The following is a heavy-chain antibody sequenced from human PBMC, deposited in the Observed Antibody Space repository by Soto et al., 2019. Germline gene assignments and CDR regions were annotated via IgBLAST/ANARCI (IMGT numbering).Heavy chain of an antibody. Sequence: QVQLVQSGAEVKKPGASVKVSCKASGYTFTSYGISWVRQAPGQGLEWMGWISAYNGNTNYAQKLQGRVTMTTDTSTSTANMELRSLRSEDTAVYYCARWVGGTSFGAQYGFDPWGQGTLVTVSS. J-gene: IGHJ5*02. V-gene: IGHV1-18*01. CDR1: GYTFTSYG. CDR3: ARWVGGTSFGAQYGFDP. CDR2: ISAYNGNT. D-gene: IGHD3-3*01.